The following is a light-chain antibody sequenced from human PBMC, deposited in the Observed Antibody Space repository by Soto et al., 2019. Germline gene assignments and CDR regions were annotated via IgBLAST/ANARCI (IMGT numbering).Light chain of an antibody. Sequence: EIVLTQSPATLSLSPGERATLSCRASQSVSSYLAWYQQKPGQAPRLLIYDASNRATGIPARFSGSGSGTDFTLTISSLEPEDFPIYYYQQSSNRHPEYSFGLWTKVDIK. CDR1: QSVSSY. CDR3: QQSSNRHPEYS. V-gene: IGKV3-11*01. CDR2: DAS. J-gene: IGKJ2*01.